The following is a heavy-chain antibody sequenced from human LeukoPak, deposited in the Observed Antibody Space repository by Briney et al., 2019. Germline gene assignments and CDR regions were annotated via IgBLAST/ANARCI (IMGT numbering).Heavy chain of an antibody. D-gene: IGHD4-11*01. Sequence: AAVKVSCKASGGTFSSYAISWVRQAPGQGLEWMGGIIPIFGTANYAQKFQGRVTITADESTSTAYMELSSLRSEDTAVYYCARVGYSNSYDYWGQGTLVTVSS. CDR3: ARVGYSNSYDY. CDR1: GGTFSSYA. V-gene: IGHV1-69*13. J-gene: IGHJ4*02. CDR2: IIPIFGTA.